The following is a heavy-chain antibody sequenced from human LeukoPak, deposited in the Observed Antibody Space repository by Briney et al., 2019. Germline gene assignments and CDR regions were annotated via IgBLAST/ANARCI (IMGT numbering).Heavy chain of an antibody. CDR2: ISGGSA. D-gene: IGHD6-6*01. CDR1: GFTFSSYA. Sequence: PGGSLRLSCAASGFTFSSYAMSWVRQAPGKGLEWVSAISGGSADYADSVKGRFSISIDNSKNTLYLQMNSLRAEDTAVYYCARGRIAARPRFDYWGQGTLVTVSS. J-gene: IGHJ4*02. V-gene: IGHV3-23*01. CDR3: ARGRIAARPRFDY.